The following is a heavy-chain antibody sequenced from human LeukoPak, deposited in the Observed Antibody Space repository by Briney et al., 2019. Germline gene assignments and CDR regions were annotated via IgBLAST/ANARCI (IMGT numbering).Heavy chain of an antibody. CDR3: ARGITMVRGVWESWFDP. J-gene: IGHJ5*02. CDR2: IYYSGST. Sequence: SETLSLTCTVSGGSISSSSYYWGWIRQPPGKGLEWIGSIYYSGSTYYNPSLKSRVTIPVDTSKNQFSLKLSSVTAADTAVYYCARGITMVRGVWESWFDPWGQGTLVTVSS. D-gene: IGHD3-10*01. CDR1: GGSISSSSYY. V-gene: IGHV4-39*01.